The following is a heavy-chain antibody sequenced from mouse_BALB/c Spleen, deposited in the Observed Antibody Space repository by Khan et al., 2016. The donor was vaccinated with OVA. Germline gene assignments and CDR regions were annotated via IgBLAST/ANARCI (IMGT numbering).Heavy chain of an antibody. V-gene: IGHV1-7*01. CDR1: GYTFINYW. CDR2: INPSTGYT. J-gene: IGHJ2*01. CDR3: ARRGLRWDFDY. Sequence: QVQLQQSGAELAKPGASVKMSCKASGYTFINYWILWIKQRPGPGLEWIGYINPSTGYTEYNQNFKDKATLTADKYSSKAYMQLSSLTSEDSTVYYCARRGLRWDFDYWGQGTTLTVSS. D-gene: IGHD1-1*01.